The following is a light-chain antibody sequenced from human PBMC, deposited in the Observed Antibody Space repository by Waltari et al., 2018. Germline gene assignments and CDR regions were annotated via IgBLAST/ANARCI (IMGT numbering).Light chain of an antibody. V-gene: IGKV2-28*01. CDR1: QSLLHTDGYSY. Sequence: DIVMTQTPLSLPVTPGEPASISCRSSQSLLHTDGYSYLDWYLQKPGQSPQLLIYGGSNRASGVPDRFSGSWSGTDSTLKISKVEGEDVEVYYCMKQKALPYSCGQGTRVEIK. J-gene: IGKJ2*03. CDR2: GGS. CDR3: MKQKALPYS.